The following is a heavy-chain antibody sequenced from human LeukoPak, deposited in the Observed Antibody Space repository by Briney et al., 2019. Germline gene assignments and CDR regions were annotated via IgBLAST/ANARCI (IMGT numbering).Heavy chain of an antibody. D-gene: IGHD5-18*01. Sequence: GASVKVSCKASGGTFSSYAISWVRQAPGQGLEWMGGIIPIFGTANYAQKFQGRVTITADESTSTAYMELSSLRSEDTAVYYCAREGGIQPFFDYWGQGTLVTVSS. CDR3: AREGGIQPFFDY. CDR1: GGTFSSYA. CDR2: IIPIFGTA. V-gene: IGHV1-69*01. J-gene: IGHJ4*02.